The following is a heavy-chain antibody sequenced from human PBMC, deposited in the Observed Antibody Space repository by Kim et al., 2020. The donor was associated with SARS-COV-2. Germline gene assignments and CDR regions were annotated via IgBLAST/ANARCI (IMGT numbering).Heavy chain of an antibody. V-gene: IGHV3-7*01. CDR2: IKEDGSEK. J-gene: IGHJ6*02. CDR1: GFTFTSHW. CDR3: ARVIRGIKYDVLDV. D-gene: IGHD1-1*01. Sequence: GGSLRLSCEGSGFTFTSHWIDWVRQAPGEGLEWVANIKEDGSEKHYVDSVKGRFTISRDNSKRSVYLQMNSLRDGDTAVYYCARVIRGIKYDVLDVWGPGTTVSVSS.